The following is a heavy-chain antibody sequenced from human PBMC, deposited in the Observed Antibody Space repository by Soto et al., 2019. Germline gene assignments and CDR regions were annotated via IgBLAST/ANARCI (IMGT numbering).Heavy chain of an antibody. J-gene: IGHJ4*02. Sequence: SETLSLTCTFSGFSVSSGSYYWSWIRQPPGKGLEWIGYIYYSGSTNYNPSLKSRVTISVDTSKNQFSLKLSSVTAADTAVYYCARLTYYDFWSGSYYFDYWGQGTLVTVSS. CDR3: ARLTYYDFWSGSYYFDY. CDR2: IYYSGST. CDR1: GFSVSSGSYY. D-gene: IGHD3-3*01. V-gene: IGHV4-61*01.